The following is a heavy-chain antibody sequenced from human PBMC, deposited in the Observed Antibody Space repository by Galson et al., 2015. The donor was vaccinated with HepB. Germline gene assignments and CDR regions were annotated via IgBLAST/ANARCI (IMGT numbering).Heavy chain of an antibody. CDR3: ARSEYCSGGSCYSPLGMDV. J-gene: IGHJ6*02. CDR2: ISAYNGNT. Sequence: SVKVSCKASGYTFTSYGISWVRQAPGQGLEWMGWISAYNGNTNYAQKLQGRVTMTTDTSTSTAYMELRSLRSDDTAVYYCARSEYCSGGSCYSPLGMDVWGQGTTVTVSS. CDR1: GYTFTSYG. D-gene: IGHD2-15*01. V-gene: IGHV1-18*04.